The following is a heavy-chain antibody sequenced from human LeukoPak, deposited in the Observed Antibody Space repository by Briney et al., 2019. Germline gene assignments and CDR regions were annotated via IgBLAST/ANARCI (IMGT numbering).Heavy chain of an antibody. CDR3: ASFYGDYVSPPFDY. CDR2: IYYSEST. D-gene: IGHD4-17*01. Sequence: SESLSLTCTASGGSISSYYWSWIRQPPGKGLEWIGFIYYSESTTYNPFLKSRVTISVDPSQHQSSLKLSSVTAAATAVYFCASFYGDYVSPPFDYWGQGTLVTVSS. CDR1: GGSISSYY. J-gene: IGHJ4*02. V-gene: IGHV4-59*01.